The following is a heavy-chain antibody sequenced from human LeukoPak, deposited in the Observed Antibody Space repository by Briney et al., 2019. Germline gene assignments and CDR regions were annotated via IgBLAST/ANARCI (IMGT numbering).Heavy chain of an antibody. J-gene: IGHJ4*02. V-gene: IGHV3-23*01. Sequence: PGGSLRLSCAASGLTFSSYVNWVRQAPGKGLEWVSAFTGSNGGTYYADTVKGRFTISRDNSKDTLYLQMNGLRAEDTAAYYCAQSRLSSNYLDNWGQGSLVTVSS. CDR3: AQSRLSSNYLDN. CDR1: GLTFSSYV. CDR2: FTGSNGGT. D-gene: IGHD3-16*02.